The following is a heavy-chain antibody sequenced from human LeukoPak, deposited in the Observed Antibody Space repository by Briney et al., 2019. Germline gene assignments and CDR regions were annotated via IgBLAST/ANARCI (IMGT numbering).Heavy chain of an antibody. V-gene: IGHV1-2*02. CDR1: GYIFTGYY. J-gene: IGHJ4*02. Sequence: GASVKVSCKASGYIFTGYYMHWVRQAPGQGLEWMGWINPNSAATNYAQNFQGRVIMTRDTSINTAYMELSRLRYDDTAVYYCAKKEWSTVTDYWGQGTLVSVSS. CDR3: AKKEWSTVTDY. D-gene: IGHD4-17*01. CDR2: INPNSAAT.